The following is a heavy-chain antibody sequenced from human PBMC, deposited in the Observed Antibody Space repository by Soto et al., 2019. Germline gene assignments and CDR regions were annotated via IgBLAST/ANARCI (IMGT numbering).Heavy chain of an antibody. J-gene: IGHJ4*02. CDR3: ARINYYDSSGYHEFFDY. CDR1: GGTFSSYA. CDR2: IIPIFGTA. V-gene: IGHV1-69*01. Sequence: QVQLVQSGAEVKKPGSSVKVSCKASGGTFSSYAISWVRQAPGQGLEWMGGIIPIFGTANYAQKFQGRVTITADESTSTAYMELSSVRSEDTAVYYCARINYYDSSGYHEFFDYWGQGTLVTVSS. D-gene: IGHD3-22*01.